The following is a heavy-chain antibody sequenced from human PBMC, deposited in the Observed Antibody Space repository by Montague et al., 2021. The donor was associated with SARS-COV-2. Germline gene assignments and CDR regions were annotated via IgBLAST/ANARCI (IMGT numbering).Heavy chain of an antibody. J-gene: IGHJ4*02. CDR1: DDSIPSSTYY. Sequence: SETLSLTCAVSDDSIPSSTYYWAWFRQPPGKGLEWIGSFYYTGSTYYNPSLKSRVTMSVDTSKKHFSLNLNSVTAADTAVYYCARGRSGFFNPLDYWGQGTLVTVSS. V-gene: IGHV4-39*02. CDR2: FYYTGST. CDR3: ARGRSGFFNPLDY. D-gene: IGHD3-3*01.